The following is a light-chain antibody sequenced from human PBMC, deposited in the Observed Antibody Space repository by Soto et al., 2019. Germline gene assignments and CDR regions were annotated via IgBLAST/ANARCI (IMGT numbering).Light chain of an antibody. V-gene: IGKV1-39*01. CDR2: AAS. CDR1: QSISSY. Sequence: DIQMTQSPSSLSASVGDRVTITCRASQSISSYLNWYQQKPGKAPKLLIYAASSLQSGVPSRFSGSGSGTDFTLTISSLQPEDFATYYCQQSYSTRPTVGPGTKVDIK. J-gene: IGKJ3*01. CDR3: QQSYSTRPT.